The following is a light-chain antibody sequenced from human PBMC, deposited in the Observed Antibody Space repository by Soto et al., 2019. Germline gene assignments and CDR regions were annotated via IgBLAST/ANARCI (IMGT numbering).Light chain of an antibody. J-gene: IGLJ1*01. CDR2: DVT. V-gene: IGLV2-11*01. CDR1: SSYVGGYSY. Sequence: QSALTQPHSVSGSPGQSVTISCTGTSSYVGGYSYVSWYQQHPGKAPELIIYDVTERPSGVPDRFSGSKSGNTASLTISGLQAEDEADYYCCSYTGSYSYVFGIGTKLTVL. CDR3: CSYTGSYSYV.